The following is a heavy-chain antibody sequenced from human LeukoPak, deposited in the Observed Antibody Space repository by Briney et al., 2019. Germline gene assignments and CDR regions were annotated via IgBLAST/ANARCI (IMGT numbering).Heavy chain of an antibody. V-gene: IGHV5-51*01. D-gene: IGHD6-19*01. Sequence: GESLKISCKGSGYSFTSYWIGRVRQMPGKGLEWMGIIYPGDSDTRYSPSFQGQVTISADKSISTAYLQWSSLKASDTAMYYCARHSGEEWLVSPLDYWGQGTLVTVSS. CDR3: ARHSGEEWLVSPLDY. CDR1: GYSFTSYW. J-gene: IGHJ4*02. CDR2: IYPGDSDT.